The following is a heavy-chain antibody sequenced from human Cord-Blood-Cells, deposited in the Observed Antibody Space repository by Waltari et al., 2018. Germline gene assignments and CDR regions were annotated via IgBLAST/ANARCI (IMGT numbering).Heavy chain of an antibody. V-gene: IGHV4-61*01. CDR3: ARDYMYYYGSGDAFDI. Sequence: QVQLQESGPGLVKPSETLSPTCTVSGGSVSSGSYYWRWIRQPHGKGLEWIGYNYYSGSTNYNPSLKSRVTISVDTSKNQFSLKLSSVTAADTAVYYCARDYMYYYGSGDAFDIWGQGTMVTVSS. CDR2: NYYSGST. J-gene: IGHJ3*02. D-gene: IGHD3-10*01. CDR1: GGSVSSGSYY.